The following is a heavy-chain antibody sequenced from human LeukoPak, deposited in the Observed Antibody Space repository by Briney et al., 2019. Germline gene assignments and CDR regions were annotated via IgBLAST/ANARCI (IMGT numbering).Heavy chain of an antibody. D-gene: IGHD3-22*01. Sequence: SVKVSCEASGGTFSSYAISWVRQAPGQGLEWMGGIIPIFGTANYAQKFQGRVTITADESTSTAYMELSSLRSEDTAVYYCASSDDSSGYYWFDPWGQGTLVTVSS. CDR3: ASSDDSSGYYWFDP. J-gene: IGHJ5*02. CDR1: GGTFSSYA. CDR2: IIPIFGTA. V-gene: IGHV1-69*13.